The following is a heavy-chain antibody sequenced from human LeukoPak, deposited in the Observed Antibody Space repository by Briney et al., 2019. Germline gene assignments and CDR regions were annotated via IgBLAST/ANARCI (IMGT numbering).Heavy chain of an antibody. Sequence: SVKVSCKASGGTFSSYAISWVRQAPGQGLEWMGGIIPIFGTANYAQKFQGRVTITTDESTSTAYMELSSLRSEDTAVYYCASYDSSGYYYHNDYWGQGTLVTVSS. D-gene: IGHD3-22*01. J-gene: IGHJ4*02. CDR3: ASYDSSGYYYHNDY. V-gene: IGHV1-69*05. CDR1: GGTFSSYA. CDR2: IIPIFGTA.